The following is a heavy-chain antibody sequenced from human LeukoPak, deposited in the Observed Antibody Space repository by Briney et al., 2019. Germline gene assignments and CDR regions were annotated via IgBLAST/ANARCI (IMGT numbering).Heavy chain of an antibody. CDR1: GFTFSNYW. D-gene: IGHD2-8*01. V-gene: IGHV3-74*01. Sequence: GGSLRLSCAASGFTFSNYWMHWVRQAPGKGLVWVSRLSSDGRDPSYADSVKGRFTVSRDNAKNTLYMQMNSLRAEDTAVYYCARGVYEEDVNYWGQGTLVTVSS. CDR2: LSSDGRDP. CDR3: ARGVYEEDVNY. J-gene: IGHJ4*02.